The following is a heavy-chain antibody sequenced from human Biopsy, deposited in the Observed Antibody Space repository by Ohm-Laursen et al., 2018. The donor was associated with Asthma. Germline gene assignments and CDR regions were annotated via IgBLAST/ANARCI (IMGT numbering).Heavy chain of an antibody. Sequence: SLRLSCTASGFTFGDYWMSWVRQVPGQGLEWVANIKHDGSEKNHVDSLKGRFTISRDNAKNLLFLQVNSLRAEDTAVYYCARTFHFWSPYHAEHYQLWGQGTLVTVSS. V-gene: IGHV3-7*01. CDR1: GFTFGDYW. CDR2: IKHDGSEK. D-gene: IGHD3-3*01. CDR3: ARTFHFWSPYHAEHYQL. J-gene: IGHJ1*01.